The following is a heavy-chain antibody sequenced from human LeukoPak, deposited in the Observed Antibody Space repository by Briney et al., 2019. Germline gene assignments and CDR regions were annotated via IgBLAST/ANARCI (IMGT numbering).Heavy chain of an antibody. J-gene: IGHJ4*02. Sequence: GGSLRLSCAASGFTFGRFWMHWVRQVPGKGLVWVSRINPDGRTTRYADSVKGRFTISRDNADNTLYLQMSSLRVEDTAVYYCASWAGNTQSDSWSGPFDYWGQGTLVTVSS. CDR1: GFTFGRFW. D-gene: IGHD3-3*01. CDR2: INPDGRTT. V-gene: IGHV3-74*01. CDR3: ASWAGNTQSDSWSGPFDY.